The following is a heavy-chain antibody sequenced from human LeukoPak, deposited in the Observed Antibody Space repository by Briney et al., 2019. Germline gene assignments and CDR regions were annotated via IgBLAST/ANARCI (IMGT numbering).Heavy chain of an antibody. CDR3: ASGGYCSGGSCSQFGY. D-gene: IGHD2-15*01. J-gene: IGHJ4*02. Sequence: SVKVSCKASGGTFSSYAISWVRQAPGQGLEWMGGIIPIFGTANYAQKFQGRVTITADKSTSTAYMELSSLRSEDTAVYYCASGGYCSGGSCSQFGYWGQGTLVTVSS. V-gene: IGHV1-69*06. CDR1: GGTFSSYA. CDR2: IIPIFGTA.